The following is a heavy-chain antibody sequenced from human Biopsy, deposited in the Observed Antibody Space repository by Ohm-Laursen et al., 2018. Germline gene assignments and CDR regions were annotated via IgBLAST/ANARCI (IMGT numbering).Heavy chain of an antibody. Sequence: TLSLTCTVSGGSLSSYYWSWIRRPAGKGLEWIGRIYSSGSTNYNPSLKSRVTLSMDTSKRQFSLKLSFVTAADTAVYYCARWTPEYDSSRYYLDAFDIWGQGTKVTVSS. J-gene: IGHJ3*02. CDR3: ARWTPEYDSSRYYLDAFDI. CDR2: IYSSGST. D-gene: IGHD3-22*01. V-gene: IGHV4-4*07. CDR1: GGSLSSYY.